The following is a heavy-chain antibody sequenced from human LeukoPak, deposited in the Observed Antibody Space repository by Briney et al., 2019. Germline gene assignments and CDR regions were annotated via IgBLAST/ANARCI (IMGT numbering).Heavy chain of an antibody. CDR2: IKPSGGSA. D-gene: IGHD1-26*01. V-gene: IGHV1-46*01. J-gene: IGHJ4*02. CDR1: GYTFTDYY. Sequence: GASVKVSCKASGYTFTDYYIHWVRQAPGQSLEWMGMIKPSGGSASDAQRFQGRLTMTWDMSTSTVYMEMSSLTSVDTAVYYCGRDFGAGATVLEYWGQGTLVTVSS. CDR3: GRDFGAGATVLEY.